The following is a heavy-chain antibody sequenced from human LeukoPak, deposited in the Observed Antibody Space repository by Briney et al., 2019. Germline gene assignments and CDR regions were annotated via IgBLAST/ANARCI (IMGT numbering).Heavy chain of an antibody. V-gene: IGHV3-23*01. J-gene: IGHJ6*02. CDR3: AKGEVVPAAIYGMDA. CDR1: GFTFSSYS. Sequence: PGGSLRLSCAASGFTFSSYSMNWVRQAPGKGPEWVSLIKGSGDSTYYADSVRGRFTISRDNSKNTLYLQMNSLRGEDTAVYYCAKGEVVPAAIYGMDAWGQGTTVTVS. D-gene: IGHD2-2*02. CDR2: IKGSGDST.